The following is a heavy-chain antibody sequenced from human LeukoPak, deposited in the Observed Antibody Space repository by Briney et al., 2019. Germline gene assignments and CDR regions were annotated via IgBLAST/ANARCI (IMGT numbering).Heavy chain of an antibody. CDR2: VRYDGSNK. CDR3: TKEMADRREAFDY. D-gene: IGHD6-6*01. CDR1: GLTLSNFG. Sequence: GGSLRLSCAASGLTLSNFGMHWVRQAPGKGLEWVAFVRYDGSNKYYADSVKGRFTISRDNSKNTLYLQMNSLRAEDAAVYYCTKEMADRREAFDYWGQGTLATVSS. V-gene: IGHV3-30*02. J-gene: IGHJ4*02.